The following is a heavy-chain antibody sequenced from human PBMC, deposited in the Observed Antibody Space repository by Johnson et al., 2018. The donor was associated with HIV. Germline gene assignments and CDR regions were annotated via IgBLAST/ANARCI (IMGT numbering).Heavy chain of an antibody. CDR3: AKDGAKYYYDSSGYRDAFDI. CDR2: IKQDGSEK. D-gene: IGHD3-22*01. J-gene: IGHJ3*02. V-gene: IGHV3-7*01. CDR1: GFTFTNYW. Sequence: VQLVESGGGLVQPGGSLRLSCAASGFTFTNYWMSWVRQAPGKGLEWVANIKQDGSEKYYADSVKGRFTISRDNSKNTLYLQMNSLRAEDTAVYYCAKDGAKYYYDSSGYRDAFDIWGQGTMVTVSS.